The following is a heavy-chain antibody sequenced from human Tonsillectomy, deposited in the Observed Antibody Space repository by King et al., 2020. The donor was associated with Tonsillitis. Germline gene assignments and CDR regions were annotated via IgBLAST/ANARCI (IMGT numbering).Heavy chain of an antibody. Sequence: VQLQESGPGLVKPSQTLSLTCTVSGASISSGGYYWSWIRQPAGKGLEWIGRIYSSGSTHYNPALKSRVTMSVDTSKNQFSLNLSSVTAADAAVYYCARSSSSWREYYYYFNYMDVWGKGTTVTVSS. D-gene: IGHD6-13*01. CDR2: IYSSGST. V-gene: IGHV4-61*02. CDR3: ARSSSSWREYYYYFNYMDV. CDR1: GASISSGGYY. J-gene: IGHJ6*03.